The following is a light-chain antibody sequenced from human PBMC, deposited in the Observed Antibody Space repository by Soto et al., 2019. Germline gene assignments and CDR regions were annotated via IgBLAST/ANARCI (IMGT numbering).Light chain of an antibody. CDR2: SAS. J-gene: IGKJ1*01. V-gene: IGKV1-9*01. CDR3: QQYNSYRWT. CDR1: QALSNY. Sequence: DSQMTQSPSPLSASVGDTVTITCRASQALSNYLAWYQQKPGKAPDLLIYSASTLQSGVPSRFSGNGSGAELILTIRSLQPDDFATYYRQQYNSYRWTFCQVTMV.